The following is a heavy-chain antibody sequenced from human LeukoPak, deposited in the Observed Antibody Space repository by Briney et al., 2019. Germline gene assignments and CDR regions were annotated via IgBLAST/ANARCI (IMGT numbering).Heavy chain of an antibody. D-gene: IGHD3-10*01. CDR1: GFTFSSYA. J-gene: IGHJ3*02. V-gene: IGHV3-30*01. CDR3: ARERAGGDAFDI. CDR2: ISYDGSNK. Sequence: GRSLRLSCAASGFTFSSYAMHWVRQAPGKGLEWVAVISYDGSNKYYADSVKGRFTISRDNSKNTLYLQMNSLRAEDTAVYYCARERAGGDAFDIWDQGTMVTVSS.